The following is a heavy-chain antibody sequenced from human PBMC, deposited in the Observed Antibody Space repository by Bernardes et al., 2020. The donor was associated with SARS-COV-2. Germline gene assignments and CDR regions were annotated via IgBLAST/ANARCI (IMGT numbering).Heavy chain of an antibody. J-gene: IGHJ6*02. CDR1: GFTFSDYY. CDR2: ISSSGSTI. CDR3: ARDSAPTLSIAAAGNYYYGMDV. Sequence: VGSLRLSCAASGFTFSDYYMSWIRQAPGKGLEWVSYISSSGSTIYYADSVKGRFTISRDNAKNSLYLQMNSLRAEDTAVYYCARDSAPTLSIAAAGNYYYGMDVWGQGTTVTVSS. D-gene: IGHD6-13*01. V-gene: IGHV3-11*01.